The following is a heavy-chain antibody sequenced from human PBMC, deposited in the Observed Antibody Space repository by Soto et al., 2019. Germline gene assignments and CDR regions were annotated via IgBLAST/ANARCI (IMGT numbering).Heavy chain of an antibody. CDR3: TTTAATGSLNY. D-gene: IGHD6-13*01. J-gene: IGHJ4*02. Sequence: EVHLVESGGGLVKPGGSLRLSCRASGFTFSNAWMNWVRQAPGKGLEWVGRSKSKPNGGTTDYAAPVKGRFSISRDDSKDTLYLLMSSLKTDDTAVYFCTTTAATGSLNYWGQGTLVIVSS. V-gene: IGHV3-15*07. CDR2: SKSKPNGGTT. CDR1: GFTFSNAW.